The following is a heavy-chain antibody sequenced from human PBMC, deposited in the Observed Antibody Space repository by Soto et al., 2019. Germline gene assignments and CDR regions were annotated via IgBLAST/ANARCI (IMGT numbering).Heavy chain of an antibody. CDR3: ARLRIATNNYKWFDP. CDR2: IYVTGAV. V-gene: IGHV4-31*03. J-gene: IGHJ5*02. CDR1: GAALNSGNYY. D-gene: IGHD2-21*01. Sequence: SETLSLTCSVSGAALNSGNYYWSWTRQVPGKGLEWIGHIYVTGAVDYNPSLRDRITISQDTSERQFSLNLRLVTAADTAVYYCARLRIATNNYKWFDPWGQGTLVTVSS.